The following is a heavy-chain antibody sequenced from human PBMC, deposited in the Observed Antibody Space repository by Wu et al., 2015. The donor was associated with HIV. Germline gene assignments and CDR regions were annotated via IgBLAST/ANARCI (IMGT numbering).Heavy chain of an antibody. V-gene: IGHV1-69*13. Sequence: QVQLVQSGAEVKKPGSSVKVSCKAPGDTFSNSAIIWVRQAPGQGLEWMGGIVPSLGTSDHAETFQDRITITADESTSTAYMELSGLVSEDTATYYCAREGAGRAEGALSFFYYAMDVWGQGTSVTVSS. CDR1: GDTFSNSA. CDR2: IVPSLGTS. J-gene: IGHJ6*02. CDR3: AREGAGRAEGALSFFYYAMDV. D-gene: IGHD4/OR15-4a*01.